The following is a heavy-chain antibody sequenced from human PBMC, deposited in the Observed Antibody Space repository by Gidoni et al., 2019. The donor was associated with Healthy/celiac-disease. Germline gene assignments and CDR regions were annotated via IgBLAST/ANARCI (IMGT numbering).Heavy chain of an antibody. CDR3: ARVGSSGWYARVYYFDY. CDR1: GGPISSSNW. CDR2: IDHSGST. Sequence: QVQLQESGPGLVKPSGTLSLTCAVSGGPISSSNWWSWVRPPQGKGLEWIGEIDHSGSTNYNPSLKSRVTISVDKSKNQFSLKLSSVTAADTAVYYCARVGSSGWYARVYYFDYWGQGTLVTVSS. J-gene: IGHJ4*02. V-gene: IGHV4-4*02. D-gene: IGHD6-19*01.